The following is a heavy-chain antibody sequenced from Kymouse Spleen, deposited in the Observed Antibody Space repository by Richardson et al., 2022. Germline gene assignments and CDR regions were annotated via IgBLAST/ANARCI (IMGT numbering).Heavy chain of an antibody. J-gene: IGHJ6*02. CDR2: INSDGSST. CDR1: GFTFSSYW. Sequence: EVQLVESGGGLVQPGGSLRLSCAASGFTFSSYWMHWVRQAPGKGLVWVSRINSDGSSTSYADSVKGRFTISRDNAKNTLYLQMNSLRAEDTAVYYCARVGYDFWSGYYTPYYYYGMDVWGQGTTVTVSS. CDR3: ARVGYDFWSGYYTPYYYYGMDV. V-gene: IGHV3-74*01. D-gene: IGHD3-3*01.